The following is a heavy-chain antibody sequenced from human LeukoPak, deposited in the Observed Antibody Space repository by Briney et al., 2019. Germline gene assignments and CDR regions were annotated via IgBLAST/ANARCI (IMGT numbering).Heavy chain of an antibody. CDR2: ISWNSGSI. J-gene: IGHJ6*02. D-gene: IGHD4-17*01. Sequence: PGGSLRLSCAASGLTFVDYAMHWVRQAPGKGLEWVSGISWNSGSIAYADSVKGRFTISRDNAKNSLYLQMNSLRPEDTALYYCGKGYGSGLPYGMDVWGQGTTVTVSS. V-gene: IGHV3-9*01. CDR1: GLTFVDYA. CDR3: GKGYGSGLPYGMDV.